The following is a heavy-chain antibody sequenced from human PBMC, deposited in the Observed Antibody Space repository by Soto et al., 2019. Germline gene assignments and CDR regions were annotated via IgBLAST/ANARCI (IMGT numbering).Heavy chain of an antibody. Sequence: QVQLVQSGAEVRKPGSLVNVSCKASGTTFSTHGIHWVRQAPGQGLEWMGGFVPMFSSSNYAQKFQGRLTIVADESTNSAYMELSSLIADDSAIYYCARSGGTYYFDHWGQGTLVTVSS. V-gene: IGHV1-69*01. CDR3: ARSGGTYYFDH. D-gene: IGHD1-1*01. CDR1: GTTFSTHG. J-gene: IGHJ4*02. CDR2: FVPMFSSS.